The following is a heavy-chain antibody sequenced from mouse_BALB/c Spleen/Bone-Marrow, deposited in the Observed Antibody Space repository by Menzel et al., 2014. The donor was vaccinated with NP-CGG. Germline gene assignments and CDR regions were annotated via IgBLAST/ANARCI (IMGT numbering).Heavy chain of an antibody. D-gene: IGHD2-1*01. Sequence: EVKLVESGGGLVKPGGSLKLSCAVSGFTFSDYYMYWVRQNPEKRLEWVATINDGGSYTYYPDSVKGRFTISRDNAKSNLYLQMSSLKSEGTAMYYCARDGNLAMDYWGQGTSVTVSS. CDR3: ARDGNLAMDY. CDR2: INDGGSYT. CDR1: GFTFSDYY. J-gene: IGHJ4*01. V-gene: IGHV5-4*02.